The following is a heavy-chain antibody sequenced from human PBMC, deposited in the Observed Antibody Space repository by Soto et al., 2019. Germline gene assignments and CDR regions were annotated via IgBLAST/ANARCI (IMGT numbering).Heavy chain of an antibody. J-gene: IGHJ4*02. Sequence: QVQLQQWGTGLLKPSETLSLTCAVYGGSFRGYYWTGFPQPPGKGLEWIGEIDHSGSTNYNPSLKSRVTISVDTSKNQFSLKLASVTAADTAVYYCARVEYTYNYRGLDYWGQGTLVTVSS. D-gene: IGHD3-16*01. V-gene: IGHV4-34*01. CDR3: ARVEYTYNYRGLDY. CDR2: IDHSGST. CDR1: GGSFRGYY.